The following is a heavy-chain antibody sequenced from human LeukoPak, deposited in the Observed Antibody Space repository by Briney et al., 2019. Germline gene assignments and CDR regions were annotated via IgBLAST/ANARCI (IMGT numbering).Heavy chain of an antibody. CDR2: IYDSGDT. J-gene: IGHJ3*02. Sequence: TSSETPSLTCTVSGLSISSYYWSWLRQPAGKGREWVGRIYDSGDTNYNPSLRSRVTMSIDTSKNQFSLKLSSVTAADTAVYYCARADCASSNCYSTGAFDIWGQGTMVTVS. CDR1: GLSISSYY. V-gene: IGHV4-4*07. CDR3: ARADCASSNCYSTGAFDI. D-gene: IGHD2-2*02.